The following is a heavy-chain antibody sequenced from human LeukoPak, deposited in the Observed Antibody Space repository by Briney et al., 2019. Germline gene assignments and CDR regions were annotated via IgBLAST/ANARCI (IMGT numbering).Heavy chain of an antibody. Sequence: KPGGSLRLSCAASGFTFSNAWMSWVRQAPGKGLEWVGRIKSKTDGGTTDYAAPVKGRFTISRDDSKNTLYLQMNSLKTEDTAVYYCTTDERGYCSSTSCLKEGYYWGQGTLVTVSS. CDR1: GFTFSNAW. V-gene: IGHV3-15*01. CDR3: TTDERGYCSSTSCLKEGYY. CDR2: IKSKTDGGTT. J-gene: IGHJ4*02. D-gene: IGHD2-2*01.